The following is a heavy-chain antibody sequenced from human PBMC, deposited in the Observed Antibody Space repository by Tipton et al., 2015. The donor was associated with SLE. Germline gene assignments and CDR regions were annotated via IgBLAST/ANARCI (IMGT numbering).Heavy chain of an antibody. CDR1: GDSFSSAAYH. V-gene: IGHV4-61*02. J-gene: IGHJ4*02. CDR2: MYVDGAA. Sequence: LRLSCTVSGDSFSSAAYHWNWVRQPAGKGLEWIGRMYVDGAANYNPPLKSRVTISLDKSKNQFSLRLTSMTAADTAVYYCARGNDYIWGFDYWGQGTLVPVSS. CDR3: ARGNDYIWGFDY. D-gene: IGHD3-16*01.